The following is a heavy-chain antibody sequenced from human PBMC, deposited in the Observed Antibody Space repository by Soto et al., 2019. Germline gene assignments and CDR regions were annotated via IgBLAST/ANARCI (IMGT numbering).Heavy chain of an antibody. CDR1: GFTFSTYG. D-gene: IGHD2-2*01. V-gene: IGHV3-30*18. J-gene: IGHJ6*02. CDR2: ISYDGSNK. CDR3: AKFHCSSTSCYPNYYYYYGMDV. Sequence: VGSLRLSCAASGFTFSTYGMHWVRQAPGKGLEWVAVISYDGSNKYYADSVKGRFTISRDNSKNTLYLHMNSLRAEDTAVYYCAKFHCSSTSCYPNYYYYYGMDVWGQGTTVTVSS.